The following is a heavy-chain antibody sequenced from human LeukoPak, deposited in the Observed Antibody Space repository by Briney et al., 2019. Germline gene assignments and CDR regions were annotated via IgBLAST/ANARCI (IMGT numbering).Heavy chain of an antibody. J-gene: IGHJ4*02. CDR1: GFTFSSYA. D-gene: IGHD6-13*01. V-gene: IGHV3-30*04. CDR2: ISYDGSNK. Sequence: PGRSLRLSCAASGFTFSSYAMHWVRQAPGKGLEWVAVISYDGSNKYYADSVKRRFTISRDNSKNTPYLQMNSLRAEDTAVYYCARSLNGGIAAAVDYWGQGTLVTVSS. CDR3: ARSLNGGIAAAVDY.